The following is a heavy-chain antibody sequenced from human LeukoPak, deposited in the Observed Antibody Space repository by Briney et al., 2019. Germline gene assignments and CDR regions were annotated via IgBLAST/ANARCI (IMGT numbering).Heavy chain of an antibody. CDR3: TRPTDYYDSSGYQY. D-gene: IGHD3-22*01. CDR2: IRSKANSYAT. J-gene: IGHJ4*02. CDR1: GFTFSGSA. V-gene: IGHV3-73*01. Sequence: GGSLRLSCAASGFTFSGSAMHWVRQASGKGLEWVGRIRSKANSYATAYAASVKGRFTISRDDSKNTAYLQMNSLKTEDTAVYYCTRPTDYYDSSGYQYWGQGTLVTVSS.